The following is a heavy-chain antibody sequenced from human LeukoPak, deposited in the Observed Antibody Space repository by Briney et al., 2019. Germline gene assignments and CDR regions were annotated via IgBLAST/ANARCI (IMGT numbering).Heavy chain of an antibody. J-gene: IGHJ4*02. Sequence: GGSLRLSCAASGFTVSSNYMSWVRQAQGKGLEWVSIIYSGGSTYYADSVKGRFTISRDNSKNTLYLQMNSLRAEDTAVYYCARDPDLYGGNPPGDYWGQGTLVTVSS. CDR2: IYSGGST. V-gene: IGHV3-53*01. CDR3: ARDPDLYGGNPPGDY. D-gene: IGHD4-23*01. CDR1: GFTVSSNY.